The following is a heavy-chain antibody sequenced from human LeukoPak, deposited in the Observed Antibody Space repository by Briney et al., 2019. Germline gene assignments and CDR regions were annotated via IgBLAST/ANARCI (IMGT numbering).Heavy chain of an antibody. D-gene: IGHD2/OR15-2a*01. CDR2: ISVNNGST. Sequence: ASVKVSCKASGYTFTTYNIDWVRQAPGQSLEWMGWISVNNGSTNYAQRFQDRVTLTRDTSTTTAYMELRSLRSDATAVYYCATSTKPRGYFLLWGQGTMVTVSS. J-gene: IGHJ3*01. CDR3: ATSTKPRGYFLL. CDR1: GYTFTTYN. V-gene: IGHV1-18*04.